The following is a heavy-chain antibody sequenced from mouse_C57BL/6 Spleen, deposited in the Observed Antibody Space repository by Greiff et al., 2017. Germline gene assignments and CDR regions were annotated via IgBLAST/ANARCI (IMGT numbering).Heavy chain of an antibody. CDR3: ARPYGSSPYYAMDY. CDR2: INPSTGGT. J-gene: IGHJ4*01. Sequence: EVKVVESGPELVKPGASVKISCKASGYSFTGYYMNWVKQSPEKSLEWIGEINPSTGGTTYNQKFKAKATLTVDKSSSTAYMQLKSLTSEDSAVYYCARPYGSSPYYAMDYWGQGTSVTVSS. V-gene: IGHV1-42*01. D-gene: IGHD1-1*01. CDR1: GYSFTGYY.